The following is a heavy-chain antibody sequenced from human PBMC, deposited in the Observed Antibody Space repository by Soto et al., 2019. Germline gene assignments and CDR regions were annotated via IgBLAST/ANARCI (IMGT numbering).Heavy chain of an antibody. CDR1: GGSISSSSYY. J-gene: IGHJ6*02. CDR3: ARQLTMPYYYYYYGMDV. CDR2: IYYSGST. D-gene: IGHD3-10*01. V-gene: IGHV4-39*01. Sequence: SETLSLTCTVSGGSISSSSYYWGWIRQPPGKGLEWVGSIYYSGSTYYNPSLKSRVTISVDTSKNQFSLKLSSVTAADTAVYYCARQLTMPYYYYYYGMDVWGQGTTVTVS.